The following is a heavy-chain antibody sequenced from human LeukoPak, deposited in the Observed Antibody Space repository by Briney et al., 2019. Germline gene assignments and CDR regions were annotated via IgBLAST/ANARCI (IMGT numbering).Heavy chain of an antibody. V-gene: IGHV1-2*02. CDR1: GYTFTGYY. CDR3: ARDVGNNYGGVDI. D-gene: IGHD5-18*01. Sequence: GASVKVSCKASGYTFTGYYMHWVRQAPGQGLEWMGWINPNSGGTNYAQKFQGRVTMTRDTSISTAYMDLSRLTSDDTAVYYCARDVGNNYGGVDIWGQGTVVTVSS. J-gene: IGHJ3*02. CDR2: INPNSGGT.